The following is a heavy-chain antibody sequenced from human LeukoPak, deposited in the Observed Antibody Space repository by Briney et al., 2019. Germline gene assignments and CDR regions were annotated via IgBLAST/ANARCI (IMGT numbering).Heavy chain of an antibody. D-gene: IGHD3-22*01. J-gene: IGHJ4*02. CDR2: IKNKANSYIT. V-gene: IGHV3-72*01. Sequence: PGGSLRLSCAASGFTFSDHYMDWVRQAPGKGLEWVGRIKNKANSYITEYAASVKGRFTISRDTSRNTVYLQMNSLTAEDTAIYYCARGIRSNDGGTYYPYHFDYWGQGTLVTVSS. CDR3: ARGIRSNDGGTYYPYHFDY. CDR1: GFTFSDHY.